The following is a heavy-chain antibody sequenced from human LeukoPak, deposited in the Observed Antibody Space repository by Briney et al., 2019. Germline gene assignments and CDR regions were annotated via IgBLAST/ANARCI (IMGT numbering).Heavy chain of an antibody. CDR2: IYYSGST. V-gene: IGHV4-30-4*01. D-gene: IGHD4-17*01. CDR1: GGSISSGDYY. Sequence: SQTLSLTCTVSGGSISSGDYYWSWIRQPPGKGLEWIGYIYYSGSTYYNPSLKSRVTISVDTSENQFSLKLSSVTAADTAVYYCARDTYRTTGFDYWGQGTLVTVSS. J-gene: IGHJ4*02. CDR3: ARDTYRTTGFDY.